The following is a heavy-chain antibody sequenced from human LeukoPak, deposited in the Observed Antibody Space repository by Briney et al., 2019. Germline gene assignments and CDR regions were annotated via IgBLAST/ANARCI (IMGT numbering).Heavy chain of an antibody. CDR2: ISWNGGNT. Sequence: GGSLRLSCAASGFKLDDYGMSWVRQAPGKGLEWVSGISWNGGNTGYADSVKGRFTISRDNAKNSLFLQVNSLRADDTAFYYCAREGIYCVNGLCYLDYWGEGTLVTVSS. CDR3: AREGIYCVNGLCYLDY. CDR1: GFKLDDYG. D-gene: IGHD2-8*01. V-gene: IGHV3-20*04. J-gene: IGHJ4*02.